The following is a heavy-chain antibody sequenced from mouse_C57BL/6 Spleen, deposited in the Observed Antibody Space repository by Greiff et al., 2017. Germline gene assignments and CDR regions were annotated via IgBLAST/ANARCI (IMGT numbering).Heavy chain of an antibody. CDR1: GFTFRNYW. D-gene: IGHD1-1*01. CDR3: ARDYYGNFDD. V-gene: IGHV6-3*01. Sequence: VQLKESGGGLVQPGGSMKLSCVASGFTFRNYWVNWVRQSPEKGLEWVAQIRLKSDNYATPYAESVKGRFTISRDDSTSSVYLQMNNLRAEDTGIDYCARDYYGNFDDWGQGTTLTVSS. J-gene: IGHJ2*01. CDR2: IRLKSDNYAT.